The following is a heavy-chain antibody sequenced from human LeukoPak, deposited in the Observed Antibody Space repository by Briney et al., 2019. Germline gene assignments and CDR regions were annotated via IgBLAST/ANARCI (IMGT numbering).Heavy chain of an antibody. D-gene: IGHD3-10*01. V-gene: IGHV4-59*08. Sequence: PSETLSLTCTVSGGSISSYYWSWIRQPPGKGLEGIGYIYYSGSTNYNPSLKSRVTISVDTSKNQFSLKLSSVTAADTAVYYCARGPRFGELLWHWFDPWGQGTLVTVSS. CDR3: ARGPRFGELLWHWFDP. CDR2: IYYSGST. CDR1: GGSISSYY. J-gene: IGHJ5*02.